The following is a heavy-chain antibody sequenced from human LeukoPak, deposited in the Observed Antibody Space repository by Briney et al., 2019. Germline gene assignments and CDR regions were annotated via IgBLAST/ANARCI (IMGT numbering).Heavy chain of an antibody. J-gene: IGHJ4*02. CDR2: ISGSGTDT. CDR1: GFTFSSYA. CDR3: AKDPSYDSSHY. D-gene: IGHD3-22*01. V-gene: IGHV3-23*01. Sequence: GGSLRLSCSVSGFTFSSYAMSWVRQAPGKGLEWVSAISGSGTDTYYADSVRGRFTISRDNSKSTVYLRMTSLRADDTAVYYCAKDPSYDSSHYWGQGTLVTVSS.